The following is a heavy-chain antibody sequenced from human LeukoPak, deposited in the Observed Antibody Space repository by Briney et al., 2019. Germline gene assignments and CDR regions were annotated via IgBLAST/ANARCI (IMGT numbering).Heavy chain of an antibody. V-gene: IGHV3-21*01. Sequence: PGGSLRLSCAASGFTFSSYVMSWVRQAPGKGLEWVSSISSSSSYIYYADSVKGRFTISRDNAKNSLYLQMNSLRAEDTAVYYCARDGIYYGDYMGFDYWGQGTMVTVSS. CDR1: GFTFSSYV. CDR2: ISSSSSYI. CDR3: ARDGIYYGDYMGFDY. D-gene: IGHD4-17*01. J-gene: IGHJ4*02.